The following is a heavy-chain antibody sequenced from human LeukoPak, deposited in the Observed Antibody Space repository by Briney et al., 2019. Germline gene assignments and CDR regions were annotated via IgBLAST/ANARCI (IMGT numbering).Heavy chain of an antibody. CDR3: ARLTRQLSGSNNDY. CDR2: ISSTSSTI. Sequence: GGSLRLSCTASGFTFSSYSVNWVRQAPGKGLEWVSYISSTSSTIYYADSVKGRFTVSRDNAKNSLYLQMNSLRAEDMAVYYCARLTRQLSGSNNDYWGQGTLVTVSS. V-gene: IGHV3-48*01. J-gene: IGHJ4*02. CDR1: GFTFSSYS. D-gene: IGHD3-10*01.